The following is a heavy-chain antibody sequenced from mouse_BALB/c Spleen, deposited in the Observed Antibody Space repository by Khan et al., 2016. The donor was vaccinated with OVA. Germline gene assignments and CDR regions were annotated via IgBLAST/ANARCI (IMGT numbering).Heavy chain of an antibody. CDR2: INTYTGEP. CDR3: ARSNSNYWFAY. D-gene: IGHD2-5*01. V-gene: IGHV9-3-1*01. J-gene: IGHJ3*01. Sequence: QIQLVQSGPELKKPGETVKISCKASGYTFTNYGMNWVKQAPGKGLKWMGWINTYTGEPTYADDFKGRFAFSLDTSASTAYLQINNLKNEDTATYFCARSNSNYWFAYWGQGTLVTVSA. CDR1: GYTFTNYG.